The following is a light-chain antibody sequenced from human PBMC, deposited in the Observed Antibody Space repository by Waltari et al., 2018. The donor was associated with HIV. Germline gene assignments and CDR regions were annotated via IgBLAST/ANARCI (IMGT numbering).Light chain of an antibody. CDR2: ANS. Sequence: QSVLTQPPSVSGAPGQRVTIPCTGSRSNIGAGYDVHWYQQLPGTAPKLLIYANSIRPSGVPDRFSGSKSGTSASLAITGLQAEDEADYYCQSYDSSLSGPVVFGGGTKLTVL. V-gene: IGLV1-40*01. CDR1: RSNIGAGYD. J-gene: IGLJ2*01. CDR3: QSYDSSLSGPVV.